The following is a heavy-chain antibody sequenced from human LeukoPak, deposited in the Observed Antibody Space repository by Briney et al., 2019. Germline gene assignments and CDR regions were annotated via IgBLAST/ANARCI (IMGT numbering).Heavy chain of an antibody. Sequence: GGCLRFSCAASGFTFSSNAMHWVRQAPGKGLEWVAATSYDERNKYYGDSVRGRFTISRDNSKNTLYLQMNSLRVEDTALYYCARKVYHRFDYWGQGTLVTVSS. CDR1: GFTFSSNA. J-gene: IGHJ4*02. CDR3: ARKVYHRFDY. V-gene: IGHV3-30*04. D-gene: IGHD2-2*01. CDR2: TSYDERNK.